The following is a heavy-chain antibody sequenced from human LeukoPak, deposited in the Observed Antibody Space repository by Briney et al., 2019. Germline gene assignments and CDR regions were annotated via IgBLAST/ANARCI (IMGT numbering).Heavy chain of an antibody. CDR2: ISASGYST. J-gene: IGHJ4*02. Sequence: GGSLRLSCAASGFTFSSFAMGWVRQAPGKGLEWVSPISASGYSTNYADSVKGRFTISRDNSKNTLYLQMNSLRAEDTAVYYCARDKGSSWYPDYWGQGTLVTVSS. V-gene: IGHV3-23*01. D-gene: IGHD6-13*01. CDR3: ARDKGSSWYPDY. CDR1: GFTFSSFA.